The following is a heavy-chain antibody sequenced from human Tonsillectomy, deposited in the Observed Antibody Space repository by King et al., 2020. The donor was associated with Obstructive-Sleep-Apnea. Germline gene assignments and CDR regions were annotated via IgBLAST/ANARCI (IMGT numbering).Heavy chain of an antibody. CDR1: GGSISSYY. J-gene: IGHJ4*02. D-gene: IGHD3-10*01. V-gene: IGHV4-4*07. Sequence: VQLQESGPGLVKPSETLSLTCTVSGGSISSYYWSWIRQPAGKGMEWIGCIHTSGSTNYNPSLKSRVTMSVDTSKNHFSLKLSSVTAADTAVYYCASWKVRGVIQEYWGQGTLVTVSS. CDR3: ASWKVRGVIQEY. CDR2: IHTSGST.